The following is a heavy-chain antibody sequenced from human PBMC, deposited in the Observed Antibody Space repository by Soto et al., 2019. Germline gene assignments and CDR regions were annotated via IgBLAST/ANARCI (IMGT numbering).Heavy chain of an antibody. Sequence: SETRSLTCTVSGGSIRSAGHYWSWIRQHPGKGLEWIGYINHSGTTFYNPSLKSRVTISVDTSKSQFSLKLSSVTAADTAVYYCARRDRSGFSYWLDTWGQGTLVTVSS. CDR1: GGSIRSAGHY. CDR2: INHSGTT. D-gene: IGHD3-22*01. CDR3: ARRDRSGFSYWLDT. J-gene: IGHJ5*02. V-gene: IGHV4-31*03.